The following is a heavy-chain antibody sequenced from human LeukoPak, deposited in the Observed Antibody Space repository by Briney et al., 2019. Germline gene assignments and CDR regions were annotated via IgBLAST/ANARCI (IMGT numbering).Heavy chain of an antibody. CDR1: GGSISSGGYY. V-gene: IGHV4-31*03. Sequence: PSEALSLTCTVSGGSISSGGYYWSWIRQHPGKGLEWIGYIYYSGSTYYNPSLKSRVTISVDTSKNQFSLKLSSVTAADTAVYYCARGSPHWFDPWGQGTLVTVSS. J-gene: IGHJ5*02. CDR2: IYYSGST. CDR3: ARGSPHWFDP.